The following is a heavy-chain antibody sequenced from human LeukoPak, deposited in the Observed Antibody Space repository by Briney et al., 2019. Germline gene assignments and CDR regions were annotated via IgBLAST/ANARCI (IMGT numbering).Heavy chain of an antibody. D-gene: IGHD5-24*01. V-gene: IGHV3-7*04. CDR3: TRVGYIDEGIDY. J-gene: IGHJ4*02. CDR2: IKQDGGKK. CDR1: GFPFSSYW. Sequence: GGSLRLSCVASGFPFSSYWMTWVRQAPGRGLEWVANIKQDGGKKSYVDSVKGRFTISRDNAKNSLYLQMNSLRAEDTAIYYCTRVGYIDEGIDYWGQGTLVTVSS.